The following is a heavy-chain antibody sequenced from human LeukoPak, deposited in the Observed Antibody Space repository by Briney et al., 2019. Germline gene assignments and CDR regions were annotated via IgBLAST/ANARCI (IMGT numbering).Heavy chain of an antibody. V-gene: IGHV3-9*03. Sequence: GGSLRRSCAASGFTFDDYAMHWVRQAPGKGLEWVSGISWNSGSIGYADSVKGRFTISRDNAKNSLYLQMNSLRAEDMALYYCAKGIYGDSRGNAFDIWGQGTMVTVSS. D-gene: IGHD4-17*01. J-gene: IGHJ3*02. CDR2: ISWNSGSI. CDR3: AKGIYGDSRGNAFDI. CDR1: GFTFDDYA.